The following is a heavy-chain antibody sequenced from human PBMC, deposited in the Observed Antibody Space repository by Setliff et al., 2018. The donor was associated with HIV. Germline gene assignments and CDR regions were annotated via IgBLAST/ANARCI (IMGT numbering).Heavy chain of an antibody. CDR2: TYFSGST. CDR1: GGSMSTGNYY. V-gene: IGHV4-61*02. D-gene: IGHD5-12*01. CDR3: ARAFTRGYNGWDYTDYYGMDV. J-gene: IGHJ6*02. Sequence: KASETLSLTCTVSGGSMSTGNYYWSWIRQPAGNKLEWIGRTYFSGSTYYNPSLKSRVTISIDMSKNQFSLRLTSVTAADTAIYYCARAFTRGYNGWDYTDYYGMDVWGQGTTVTVSS.